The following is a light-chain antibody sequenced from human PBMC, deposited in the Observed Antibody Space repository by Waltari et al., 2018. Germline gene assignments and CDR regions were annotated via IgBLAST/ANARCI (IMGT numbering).Light chain of an antibody. Sequence: DIVMTQSPDSLAVSLGERATINCKSSQSVLYSSNNKNYLAWYQQKPGQPPKLLIYWASTRESGVPDRFSGSGSGKDFPLTISSLQAEDVAVYYWQQYYSTPRTFGQGTKVEIK. CDR3: QQYYSTPRT. V-gene: IGKV4-1*01. CDR2: WAS. CDR1: QSVLYSSNNKNY. J-gene: IGKJ1*01.